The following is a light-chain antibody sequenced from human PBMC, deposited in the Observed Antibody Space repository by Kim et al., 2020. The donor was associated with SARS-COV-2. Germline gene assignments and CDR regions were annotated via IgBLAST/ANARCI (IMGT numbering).Light chain of an antibody. J-gene: IGKJ3*01. V-gene: IGKV3D-20*02. CDR2: DAS. CDR1: QSVSSSS. CDR3: HQCSNLFT. Sequence: LSPGESATRSCRASQSVSSSSFAWYQQKPGQAPRLLIHDASRRATGIPARFSGSGSGTDFTLTISSLEPEDFAVYYCHQCSNLFTFGPGTKVDIK.